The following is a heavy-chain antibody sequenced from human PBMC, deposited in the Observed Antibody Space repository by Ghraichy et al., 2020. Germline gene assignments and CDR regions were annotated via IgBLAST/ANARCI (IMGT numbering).Heavy chain of an antibody. D-gene: IGHD6-19*01. Sequence: GGSLRLSCAASGFTFSSYAMSWVRQAPGKGLEWVSAISGSGGNTYYADSVRGRFTISRDNSKNTLYMQMNSLRADDTAIYYCSKVMYRSGWLFDYWCQGTLVTFSS. CDR2: ISGSGGNT. J-gene: IGHJ4*02. CDR1: GFTFSSYA. CDR3: SKVMYRSGWLFDY. V-gene: IGHV3-23*01.